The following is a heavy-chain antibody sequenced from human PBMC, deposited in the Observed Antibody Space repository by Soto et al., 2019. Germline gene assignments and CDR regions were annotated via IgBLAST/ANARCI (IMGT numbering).Heavy chain of an antibody. V-gene: IGHV3-23*01. CDR3: AKVGYYGDYPQYYYYYYGMDV. CDR1: GFTFSSYA. D-gene: IGHD4-17*01. J-gene: IGHJ6*02. CDR2: ISGSGGST. Sequence: GGSLRLSCAASGFTFSSYAMSWVRQAPGKGLEWVSAISGSGGSTYYADSVKGRFTISRDNSKNTLYLQMNSLRAEDTAVYYCAKVGYYGDYPQYYYYYYGMDVWGQGTTVTVSS.